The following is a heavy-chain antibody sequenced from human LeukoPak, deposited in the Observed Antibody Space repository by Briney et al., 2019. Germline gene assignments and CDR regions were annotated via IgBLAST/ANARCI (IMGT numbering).Heavy chain of an antibody. Sequence: SVKVSCKASGFTFTSSAVQWVRQARGQRLEWIGWIVVGSGNTNYAQKFQERVTITRDMSTSTAYMELSSLRSEDTAVYYCAADSGSSDYYYYMDVWGKGTTVTVSS. V-gene: IGHV1-58*01. J-gene: IGHJ6*03. CDR3: AADSGSSDYYYYMDV. CDR1: GFTFTSSA. CDR2: IVVGSGNT. D-gene: IGHD1-26*01.